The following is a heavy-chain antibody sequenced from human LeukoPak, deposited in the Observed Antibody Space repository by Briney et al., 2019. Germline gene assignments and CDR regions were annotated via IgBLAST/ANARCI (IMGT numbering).Heavy chain of an antibody. CDR1: GYTFTTYG. Sequence: VASVKVSCKASGYTFTTYGISWVRQAPGQGLEWMGWINPYNGNTNYAQKLQGRVTMTTDTSTNTAYMELRSLRSDDTAVYYCVREVYGSFDYWGQGTLVTVSS. V-gene: IGHV1-18*01. J-gene: IGHJ4*02. CDR3: VREVYGSFDY. D-gene: IGHD3-10*01. CDR2: INPYNGNT.